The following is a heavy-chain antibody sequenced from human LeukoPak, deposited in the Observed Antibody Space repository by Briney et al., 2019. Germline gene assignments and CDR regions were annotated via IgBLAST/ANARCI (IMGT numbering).Heavy chain of an antibody. V-gene: IGHV1-2*02. J-gene: IGHJ5*02. CDR2: IDPKTGGS. CDR3: ATQRSSDFGRSWLDP. Sequence: ASVKASCKASGDAFTADYLHWVRQAPGHGFEWMGRIDPKTGGSKAAQTFQGRVTMTRDTPSGTVFVEVSGLTSGDTATYYCATQRSSDFGRSWLDPWGQGTLVTVNS. D-gene: IGHD4-17*01. CDR1: GDAFTADY.